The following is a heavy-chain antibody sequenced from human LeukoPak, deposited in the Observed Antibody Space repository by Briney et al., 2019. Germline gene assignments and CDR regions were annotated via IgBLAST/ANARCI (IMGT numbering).Heavy chain of an antibody. Sequence: PSETLSLTCAVYGGSFSGYYWSWIRQPPGKGLEWIGEISHSGSTNYNPSLKSRVTISVDTSKNQFSLKLSPVTAAEPAVYYCARIEFVGIRSEFDYWGQGTLVTVSS. CDR1: GGSFSGYY. V-gene: IGHV4-34*01. D-gene: IGHD1-14*01. J-gene: IGHJ4*02. CDR2: ISHSGST. CDR3: ARIEFVGIRSEFDY.